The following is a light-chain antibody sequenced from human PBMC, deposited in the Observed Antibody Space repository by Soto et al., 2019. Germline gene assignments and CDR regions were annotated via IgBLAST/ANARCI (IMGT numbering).Light chain of an antibody. V-gene: IGKV1-27*01. CDR1: QGISNY. Sequence: IQMTQSPSSLSASVGDIVTITWRASQGISNYLAWYQQKPGKVPKLLIYAASTLQSGVPSRFSGSGSGTDFTLTISSLQPEDVATYYCQKYNSAPLTFGGGTKVDIK. CDR3: QKYNSAPLT. J-gene: IGKJ4*01. CDR2: AAS.